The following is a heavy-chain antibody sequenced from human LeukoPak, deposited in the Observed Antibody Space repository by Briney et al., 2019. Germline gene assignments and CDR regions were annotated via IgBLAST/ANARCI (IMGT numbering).Heavy chain of an antibody. CDR2: INAGNGHT. V-gene: IGHV1-3*01. D-gene: IGHD2-21*01. CDR1: GYTFTSYY. J-gene: IGHJ4*02. CDR3: ARGIWSARTVDYYLDY. Sequence: ASVKVSCKASGYTFTSYYMHWVRQAPGQGLEWMGWINAGNGHTKYSQNFQGRVTITRDSSASTVYMELNSLTSEDTAVYYCARGIWSARTVDYYLDYWGQGTLVTVSS.